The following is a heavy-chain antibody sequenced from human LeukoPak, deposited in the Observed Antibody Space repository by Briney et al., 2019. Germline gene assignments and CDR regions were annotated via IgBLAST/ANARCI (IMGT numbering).Heavy chain of an antibody. V-gene: IGHV5-51*01. D-gene: IGHD1-26*01. J-gene: IGHJ3*02. CDR1: GYSFTSYW. Sequence: GESLKISCKGSGYSFTSYWISWVRQMPGKGLEWMGIIYPGDSDTRYSPSFQGQATISVGKSISTAYLQWSSLKASDTAMYYCARRLLGAGGDTFDIWGQGTMVTVSS. CDR2: IYPGDSDT. CDR3: ARRLLGAGGDTFDI.